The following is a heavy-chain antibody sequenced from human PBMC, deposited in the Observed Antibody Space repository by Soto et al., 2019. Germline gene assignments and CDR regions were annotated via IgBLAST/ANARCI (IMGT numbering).Heavy chain of an antibody. CDR2: ISGSGGDT. Sequence: GGSLRLSCAASGFTFSSYAMSWVRQAPGKGLEWVSAISGSGGDTYYADSVKGRFTISRDNSKNTLYLKMNSLRAEDTAVYYCAKRSVGFWSGYSDYWGQGTLVTVSS. V-gene: IGHV3-23*01. D-gene: IGHD3-3*01. CDR3: AKRSVGFWSGYSDY. J-gene: IGHJ4*02. CDR1: GFTFSSYA.